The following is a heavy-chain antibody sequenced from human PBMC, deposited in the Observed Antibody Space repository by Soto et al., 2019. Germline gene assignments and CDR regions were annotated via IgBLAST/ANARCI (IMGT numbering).Heavy chain of an antibody. V-gene: IGHV3-48*02. CDR2: ISRSDNTM. CDR3: VCGSYSNRNY. D-gene: IGHD3-10*01. CDR1: GFTLSTYN. Sequence: GGFLRLSCTASGFTLSTYNMNWVRQAPGKGLEWVSYISRSDNTMYYAGSVQGRFTISRDNAKNSLYLQMNSLRDEDTAVYFCVCGSYSNRNYWGQGTLVTVSS. J-gene: IGHJ4*02.